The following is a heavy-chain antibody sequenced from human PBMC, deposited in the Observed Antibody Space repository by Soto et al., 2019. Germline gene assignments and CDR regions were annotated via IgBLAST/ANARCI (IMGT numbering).Heavy chain of an antibody. CDR1: GFTFSSHW. J-gene: IGHJ6*03. CDR3: ARLGGHYYYYMDV. D-gene: IGHD3-16*01. V-gene: IGHV3-74*01. CDR2: INSDGSST. Sequence: GGSLRLSCAASGFTFSSHWMQWVRQVPGKGLVWVSRINSDGSSTNYADSVKGRFTISRDNAKNTLYLQMNSLRAEDTAVYYCARLGGHYYYYMDVWGKGTTVTVLL.